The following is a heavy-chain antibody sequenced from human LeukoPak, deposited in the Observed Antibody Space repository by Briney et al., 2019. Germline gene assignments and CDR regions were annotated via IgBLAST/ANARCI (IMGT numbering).Heavy chain of an antibody. Sequence: PGGSLRLSCAASGFTFSSYGMHWVRQAPGKGLEWVAVIWYDGSNKYYADSVKGRFTISRGNSKNTLYLQMNSLRAEDTAVYYCARDGPTHTAMALTYYFDYWGQGTLVTVSS. D-gene: IGHD5-18*01. CDR1: GFTFSSYG. CDR3: ARDGPTHTAMALTYYFDY. V-gene: IGHV3-33*01. CDR2: IWYDGSNK. J-gene: IGHJ4*02.